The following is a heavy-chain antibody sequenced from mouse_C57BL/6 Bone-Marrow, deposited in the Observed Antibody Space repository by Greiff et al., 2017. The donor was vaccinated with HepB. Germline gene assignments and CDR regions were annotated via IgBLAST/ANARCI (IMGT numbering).Heavy chain of an antibody. CDR1: GFNIKDDY. CDR2: IDPENGDT. D-gene: IGHD3-1*01. J-gene: IGHJ3*01. Sequence: DVQLQESGAELVRPGASVKLSCTASGFNIKDDYMHWVKQRPEQGLEWIGWIDPENGDTEYASKFQGKATITADTSSNTAYLQLSSLTSEDTAVYYCTTGDPSAWFAYWGQGTLVTVSA. V-gene: IGHV14-4*01. CDR3: TTGDPSAWFAY.